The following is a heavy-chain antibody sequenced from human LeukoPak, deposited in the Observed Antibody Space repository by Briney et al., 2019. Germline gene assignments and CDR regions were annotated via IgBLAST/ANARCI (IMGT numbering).Heavy chain of an antibody. Sequence: PGGSLRLSCAASGFTFSSYSMNWVRQAPGKGLEWVSSISSSSSYIYYADSVKGRFTISRDNAKNSLYLQMNSLRAEDTAVYYCAREYGGYSYGYEMGRFDYWGQGTLVTVSS. D-gene: IGHD5-18*01. J-gene: IGHJ4*02. CDR3: AREYGGYSYGYEMGRFDY. CDR2: ISSSSSYI. CDR1: GFTFSSYS. V-gene: IGHV3-21*01.